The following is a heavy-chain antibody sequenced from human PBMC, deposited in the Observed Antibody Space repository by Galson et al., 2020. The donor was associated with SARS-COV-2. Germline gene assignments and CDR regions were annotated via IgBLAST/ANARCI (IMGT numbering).Heavy chain of an antibody. D-gene: IGHD3-22*01. J-gene: IGHJ4*02. V-gene: IGHV3-23*01. CDR1: GFTFSSYD. Sequence: GESLKISCAASGFTFSSYDINWVRQAPGKGLEWVSAINGSGGNTYYADSVKGRFTISRDNSKNTLYLQMNSLRAEDTAVYYCATEGVLSCYCDYWGQGTLVTVSS. CDR2: INGSGGNT. CDR3: ATEGVLSCYCDY.